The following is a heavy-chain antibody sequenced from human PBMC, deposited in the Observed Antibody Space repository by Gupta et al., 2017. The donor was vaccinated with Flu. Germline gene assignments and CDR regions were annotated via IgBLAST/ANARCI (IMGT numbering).Heavy chain of an antibody. J-gene: IGHJ4*02. D-gene: IGHD6-19*01. V-gene: IGHV4-59*08. CDR3: ARSGRGAGTGVDY. CDR2: IYYSGST. Sequence: QVQLQESGPGLVKPSATLSLTCTVSGGSITSYYCSWIRQPPGKGLEWIGYIYYSGSTNYNPSLKSRVTISVDTSKNQFSLKLSSVTAADTAVYYCARSGRGAGTGVDYWGQGTLVTVSS. CDR1: GGSITSYY.